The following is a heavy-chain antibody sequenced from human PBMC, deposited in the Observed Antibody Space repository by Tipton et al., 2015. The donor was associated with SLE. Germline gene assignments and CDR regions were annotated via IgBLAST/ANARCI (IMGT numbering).Heavy chain of an antibody. D-gene: IGHD3-9*01. CDR1: GYSISSGYY. Sequence: TLSLTCAVSGYSISSGYYWGWIRQPPGKGLEWIATIHYSGSTYYSPSLKSRVTISVDTSKNQFSLKLTSVTAADTAVYYCARGWSLDWAPFGFWGQGTLVTVSS. J-gene: IGHJ4*02. V-gene: IGHV4-38-2*01. CDR3: ARGWSLDWAPFGF. CDR2: IHYSGST.